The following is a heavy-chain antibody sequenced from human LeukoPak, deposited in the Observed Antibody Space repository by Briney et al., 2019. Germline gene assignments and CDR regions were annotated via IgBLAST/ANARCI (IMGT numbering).Heavy chain of an antibody. Sequence: GGSLRLSCAASGFTFSSNSMNWVRQAPGKGLEWVSSISSSSSYIYYADSVKGRFTISRDNAKNSLFLQMNSLRAEDTAVYYCARGGPYSSSWLYYFDYWGQGTLVTVSS. CDR2: ISSSSSYI. CDR3: ARGGPYSSSWLYYFDY. V-gene: IGHV3-21*01. CDR1: GFTFSSNS. J-gene: IGHJ4*02. D-gene: IGHD6-13*01.